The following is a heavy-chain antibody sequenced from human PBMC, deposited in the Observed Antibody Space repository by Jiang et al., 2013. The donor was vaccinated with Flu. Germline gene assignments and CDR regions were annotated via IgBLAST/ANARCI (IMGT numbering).Heavy chain of an antibody. D-gene: IGHD6-19*01. CDR2: TYYRSKWYN. Sequence: SRGLEWLGRTYYRSKWYNDYAVSVKSRITINPDTSKNQFSLQLNSVTLEDTAVYYCARVAPIAVAGYVFDIWGQGTMVTVSS. V-gene: IGHV6-1*01. J-gene: IGHJ3*02. CDR3: ARVAPIAVAGYVFDI.